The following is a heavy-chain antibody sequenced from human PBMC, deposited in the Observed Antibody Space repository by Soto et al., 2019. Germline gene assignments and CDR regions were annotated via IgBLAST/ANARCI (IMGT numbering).Heavy chain of an antibody. CDR3: TTDPKKDATDYYDSSGQNYFDY. CDR2: IKSKTDGGTT. D-gene: IGHD3-22*01. Sequence: PGGSLRLSCAASGFTFSNAWMNWVRQAPGKGLEWVGRIKSKTDGGTTDYAAPVKGRFTISRDDSKNTLYLQMNSLKTEDTAVYYCTTDPKKDATDYYDSSGQNYFDYWGQGTLVTVSS. CDR1: GFTFSNAW. J-gene: IGHJ4*02. V-gene: IGHV3-15*07.